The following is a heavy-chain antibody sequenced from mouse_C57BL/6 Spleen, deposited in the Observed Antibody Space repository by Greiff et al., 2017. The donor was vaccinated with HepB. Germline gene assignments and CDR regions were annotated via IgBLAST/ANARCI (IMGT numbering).Heavy chain of an antibody. V-gene: IGHV1-26*01. J-gene: IGHJ4*01. Sequence: EVQLQQSGPELVKPGASVKISCKASGYTFTDYYMNWVKQSHGKSLEWIGDINPNNGGTSYNQKFKGKATLTVDKSSSTAYMELRSLTSEDSAVYYCARVVPIAMDYWGQGTSVTVSS. CDR1: GYTFTDYY. CDR2: INPNNGGT. D-gene: IGHD1-1*01. CDR3: ARVVPIAMDY.